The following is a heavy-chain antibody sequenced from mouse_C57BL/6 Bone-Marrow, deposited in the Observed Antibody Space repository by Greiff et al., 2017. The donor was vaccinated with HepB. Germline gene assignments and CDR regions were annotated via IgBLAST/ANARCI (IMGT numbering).Heavy chain of an antibody. Sequence: EVKLMESGGGLVQSGRSLRLSCATSGFTFSDFYMEWVRQAPGKGLEWIAASRNKANDYTTEYSASVKGRFIVSRDTSQSILYLQMNALRAEDTAIYYCARDLIYDGYLYYAMDYWGQGTSVTVSS. CDR2: SRNKANDYTT. D-gene: IGHD2-3*01. J-gene: IGHJ4*01. CDR1: GFTFSDFY. CDR3: ARDLIYDGYLYYAMDY. V-gene: IGHV7-1*01.